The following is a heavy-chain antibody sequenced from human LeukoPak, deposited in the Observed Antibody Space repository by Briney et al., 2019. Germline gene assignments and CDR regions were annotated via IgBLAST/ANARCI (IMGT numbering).Heavy chain of an antibody. D-gene: IGHD4-17*01. V-gene: IGHV3-48*04. Sequence: QPGGPLRLSCAASGFTFSSYSMNWVRQAPGKGLEWVSYISSSSSTIYYADSVKGRFTISRDNAKNSLYLQMNSLRAEVTAVYYCARGTVTTNLDYWGQGTLVTVSS. CDR1: GFTFSSYS. J-gene: IGHJ4*02. CDR2: ISSSSSTI. CDR3: ARGTVTTNLDY.